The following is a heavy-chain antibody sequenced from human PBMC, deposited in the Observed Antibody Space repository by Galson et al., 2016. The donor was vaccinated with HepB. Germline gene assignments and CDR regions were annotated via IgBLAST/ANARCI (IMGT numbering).Heavy chain of an antibody. D-gene: IGHD3-10*01. Sequence: SLRLSCAASGFTFSRNAMHWVRQAPGKGLEWVAHISFAGSDQHYADSVKGRFTISRDNSKNTLYLQMNSLRAEDTAVYYCAKDEGSGSYYNIPTFSPFGYWGQGTLVTVSS. V-gene: IGHV3-30*18. J-gene: IGHJ4*02. CDR1: GFTFSRNA. CDR3: AKDEGSGSYYNIPTFSPFGY. CDR2: ISFAGSDQ.